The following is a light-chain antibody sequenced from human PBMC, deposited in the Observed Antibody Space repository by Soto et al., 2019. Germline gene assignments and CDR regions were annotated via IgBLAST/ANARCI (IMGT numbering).Light chain of an antibody. CDR1: SGHSDYS. Sequence: QPVLTQSSSASASLGSSVKLTCTLSSGHSDYSIAWHQQQPGKAPRFLMNVENTGSYNQGSGVPDRFSGSSSGADRYLTISNLQSEDEADYYCETWNSYIHVFGTGTKLTVL. V-gene: IGLV4-60*03. CDR2: VENTGSY. J-gene: IGLJ1*01. CDR3: ETWNSYIHV.